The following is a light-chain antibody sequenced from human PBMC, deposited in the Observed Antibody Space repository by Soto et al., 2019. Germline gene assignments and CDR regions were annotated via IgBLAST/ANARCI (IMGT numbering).Light chain of an antibody. V-gene: IGLV1-44*01. CDR2: SND. J-gene: IGLJ2*01. Sequence: QLVLTQPPSASGTPGQWVTISCSGSSSNIGSNTVSWYQQVPGTAPKLLIYSNDQRPSGVPDRFSGSKSGPSASLAISGLQSEDEADYYCAAWDGSLTSVVFGGGTKLTVL. CDR1: SSNIGSNT. CDR3: AAWDGSLTSVV.